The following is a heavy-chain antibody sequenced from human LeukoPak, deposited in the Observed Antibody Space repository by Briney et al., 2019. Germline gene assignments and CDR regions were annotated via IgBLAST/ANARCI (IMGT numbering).Heavy chain of an antibody. CDR3: AKARPKLIVVVVAATPNFDS. CDR2: ISYSGGTT. CDR1: GFTVRNNH. J-gene: IGHJ4*02. D-gene: IGHD2-15*01. Sequence: SGGSLRLSCAASGFTVRNNHMSWVRQAPGKGLEWVSVISYSGGTTYYADSVKGRFTISRDNYKNTLYLQMNGLRAEDTAVYYCAKARPKLIVVVVAATPNFDSWGQGTLVTVSS. V-gene: IGHV3-23*01.